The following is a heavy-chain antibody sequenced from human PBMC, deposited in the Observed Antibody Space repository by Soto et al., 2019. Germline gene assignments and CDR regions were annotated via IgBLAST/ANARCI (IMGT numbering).Heavy chain of an antibody. CDR2: ISGSGDST. D-gene: IGHD3-9*01. CDR1: GFTFSSYA. J-gene: IGHJ4*02. V-gene: IGHV3-23*01. CDR3: AKGGLRYFDC. Sequence: GGSLRLSCAASGFTFSSYAMSWVRQAPGKGLEWVSAISGSGDSTYYADSVKGRFTISRDNSKNTLYLQMNSLRAEDTAIYYCAKGGLRYFDCWGQGTLVTVSS.